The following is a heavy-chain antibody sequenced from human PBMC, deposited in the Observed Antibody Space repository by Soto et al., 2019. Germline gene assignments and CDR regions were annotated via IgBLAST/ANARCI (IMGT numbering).Heavy chain of an antibody. CDR2: IWYDGSTK. Sequence: GGSLRLSCGASGFTFSSYGMHWVRQAPGKGLEWVAVIWYDGSTKYYADSAKGRFTISRDNSKNTLYLQMNSLRAEDTAVYYCAREAVVPAAICYYYYGMDVWGQGTTVTVSS. J-gene: IGHJ6*02. D-gene: IGHD2-2*01. CDR1: GFTFSSYG. V-gene: IGHV3-33*01. CDR3: AREAVVPAAICYYYYGMDV.